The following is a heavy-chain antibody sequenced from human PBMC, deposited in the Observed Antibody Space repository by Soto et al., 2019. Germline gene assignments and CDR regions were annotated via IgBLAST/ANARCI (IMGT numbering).Heavy chain of an antibody. CDR1: GFTFSSYG. CDR2: VTDNSDTT. CDR3: AKRSESRGGYFDY. V-gene: IGHV3-23*01. D-gene: IGHD1-26*01. Sequence: PGGSLRLSCAASGFTFSSYGMHWVRQAPGKGLEWVAAVTDNSDTTNYADSVKGRFTISRENSKNTLYPQMNSLRAEDTAIYYXAKRSESRGGYFDYWGQGTLVTVSS. J-gene: IGHJ4*02.